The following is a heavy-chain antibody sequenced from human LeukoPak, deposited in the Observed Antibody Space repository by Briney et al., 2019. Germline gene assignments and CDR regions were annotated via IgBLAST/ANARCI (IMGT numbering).Heavy chain of an antibody. V-gene: IGHV4-39*01. CDR2: IYYSGST. Sequence: SETLSLTCTVSGGSISSSSYYWGWIRQPPGKGLEWIGSIYYSGSTYYNPSLKSRVTISVDTSKNRFSLKLSSVTAADTAVYYCASSGGGYDFWSGYYNNWFDPWGQGTLVTVSS. J-gene: IGHJ5*02. D-gene: IGHD3-3*01. CDR1: GGSISSSSYY. CDR3: ASSGGGYDFWSGYYNNWFDP.